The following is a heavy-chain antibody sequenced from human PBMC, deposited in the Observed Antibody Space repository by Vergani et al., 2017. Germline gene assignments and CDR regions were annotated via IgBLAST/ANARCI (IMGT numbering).Heavy chain of an antibody. CDR1: GYSISRGYY. V-gene: IGHV4-38-2*02. Sequence: QVQLQESGPGLVKPSETLSITCSGSGYSISRGYYWGWIRQPPGKGLEWIATVFHSGSAYYNPSLRRRVTISVETSKNQFSLRLGTLTAADTAVYYSARHGGSGNYYHLFDSWGQGTLVIVSS. J-gene: IGHJ4*02. D-gene: IGHD3-3*01. CDR2: VFHSGSA. CDR3: ARHGGSGNYYHLFDS.